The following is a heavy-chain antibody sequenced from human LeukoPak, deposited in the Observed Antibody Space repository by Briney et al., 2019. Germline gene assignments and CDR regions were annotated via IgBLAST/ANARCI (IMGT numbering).Heavy chain of an antibody. CDR1: GYAFTDFY. D-gene: IGHD3-16*01. J-gene: IGHJ4*02. V-gene: IGHV1-2*02. Sequence: ASVKVSCKASGYAFTDFYIHWVRQAPGQGLEWMGFINPNSGGTNFGQNFQGRVTMTRDTSISTVYMELSRLRSDDTAVYYCARDETLGPYYFDYWGQGTLVTVSS. CDR2: INPNSGGT. CDR3: ARDETLGPYYFDY.